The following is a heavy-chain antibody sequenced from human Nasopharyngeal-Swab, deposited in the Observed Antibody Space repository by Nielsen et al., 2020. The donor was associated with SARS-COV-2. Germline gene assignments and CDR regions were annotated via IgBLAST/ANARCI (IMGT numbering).Heavy chain of an antibody. D-gene: IGHD5-24*01. Sequence: SVKVSCKTSGGTFSSYGISWFRQAPGQGLEWMGGIIPILPIRNYAQTFQDRVTITADKSTSTAYMELSSLRSEDTAAYYCARGGWLRKDYYYSYYYMDVWGKGTTVTVSS. CDR2: IIPILPIR. CDR1: GGTFSSYG. V-gene: IGHV1-69*10. CDR3: ARGGWLRKDYYYSYYYMDV. J-gene: IGHJ6*03.